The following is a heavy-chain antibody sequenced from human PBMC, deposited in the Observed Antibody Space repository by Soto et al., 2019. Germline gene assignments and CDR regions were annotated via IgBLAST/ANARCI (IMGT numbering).Heavy chain of an antibody. Sequence: GESLKISCKGSGYSFSNYWITWVRQMPGKGLEWMGRIDPSDSYTNYSPSLQGHVTISADKSINSACLQWSSLKASDTAMYYCARPLAVGAINRFHIWGQGTMVTVSS. CDR3: ARPLAVGAINRFHI. CDR1: GYSFSNYW. CDR2: IDPSDSYT. V-gene: IGHV5-10-1*01. D-gene: IGHD1-26*01. J-gene: IGHJ3*02.